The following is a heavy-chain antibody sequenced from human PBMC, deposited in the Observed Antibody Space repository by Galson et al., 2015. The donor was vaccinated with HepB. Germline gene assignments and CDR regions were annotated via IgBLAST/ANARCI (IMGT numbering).Heavy chain of an antibody. CDR3: AKGRGMAHDAFDI. J-gene: IGHJ3*02. V-gene: IGHV3-30*18. CDR2: ISYDGSNK. CDR1: GFTFSSYG. D-gene: IGHD5-24*01. Sequence: SLRLSCAASGFTFSSYGMHWVRQAPGKGLEWVAVISYDGSNKYYADSVKGRFTISRDNSKNTLYLQMNSLRAEDTAVYYCAKGRGMAHDAFDIWGQGAMVTVSS.